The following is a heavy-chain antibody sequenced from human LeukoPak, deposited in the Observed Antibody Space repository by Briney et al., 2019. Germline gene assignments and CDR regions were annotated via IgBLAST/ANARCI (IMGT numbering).Heavy chain of an antibody. J-gene: IGHJ4*02. Sequence: GGSLRLSCAASGFTFNNAWMSWVRQAPGKGLEWVSAISGSGGSTYYADSVKGRFTISRDNSKNTLYLQMNSLRAEDTAVYYCASGGSYYWGLDYFDYWGQGTLVTVSS. CDR2: ISGSGGST. CDR3: ASGGSYYWGLDYFDY. CDR1: GFTFNNAW. V-gene: IGHV3-23*01. D-gene: IGHD1-26*01.